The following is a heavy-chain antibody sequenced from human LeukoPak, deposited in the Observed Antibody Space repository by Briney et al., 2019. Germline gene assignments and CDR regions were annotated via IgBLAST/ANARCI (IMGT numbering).Heavy chain of an antibody. Sequence: ASVKVSCKASGYTFTGYYMHWVRQAPGQGLEWMGWINPNSGGTNYAQKFQGRVTMTRDTSISTAYMELSRLRSDDTAVYYCARKDCTRNIVVVPAATLDYYGMDVWGQGTTVTVSS. CDR2: INPNSGGT. CDR1: GYTFTGYY. D-gene: IGHD2-2*01. J-gene: IGHJ6*02. V-gene: IGHV1-2*02. CDR3: ARKDCTRNIVVVPAATLDYYGMDV.